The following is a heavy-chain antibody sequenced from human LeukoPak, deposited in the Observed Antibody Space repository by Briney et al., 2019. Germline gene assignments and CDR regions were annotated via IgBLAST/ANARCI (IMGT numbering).Heavy chain of an antibody. D-gene: IGHD3-16*01. CDR3: GAARQYVGAFDI. CDR2: ISSSSSYI. Sequence: GGSLRLSCAASGCTFSSYSMNWVRQAPGKGLEWVSSISSSSSYIYYADSVKGRFTIFRDNAKNSLYLQINGLRADDMAIYYCGAARQYVGAFDIWGQGTVVTVSS. J-gene: IGHJ3*02. CDR1: GCTFSSYS. V-gene: IGHV3-21*01.